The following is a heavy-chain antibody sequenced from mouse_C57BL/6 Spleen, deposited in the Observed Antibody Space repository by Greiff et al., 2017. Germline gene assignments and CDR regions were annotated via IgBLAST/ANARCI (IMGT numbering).Heavy chain of an antibody. J-gene: IGHJ3*01. CDR1: GYSITSGYY. D-gene: IGHD2-1*01. V-gene: IGHV3-6*01. CDR3: AREGNYGNYPAWFAY. CDR2: ISYDGSN. Sequence: EVKLQESGPGLVKPSQSLSLTCSVTGYSITSGYYWNWIRQFPGNKLEWMGYISYDGSNNYNPSLKNRISITRDTSKNQFFLKLNSVTTEDTATYYCAREGNYGNYPAWFAYWGQGTLVTVSA.